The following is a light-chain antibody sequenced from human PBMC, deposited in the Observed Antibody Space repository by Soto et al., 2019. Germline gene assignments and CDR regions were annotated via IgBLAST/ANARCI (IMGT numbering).Light chain of an antibody. CDR3: QQYESTPPT. J-gene: IGKJ2*01. CDR1: QSVLYSSNNKNY. V-gene: IGKV4-1*01. CDR2: WAS. Sequence: DIVMTQSPDSLAVFLGERATINCKSSQSVLYSSNNKNYFAWYQQRPGQPPKLLMYWASTRESGVPDRFSGSGSGTDFTLTITSLQAEDVAVYYCQQYESTPPTFGQGTTLEIK.